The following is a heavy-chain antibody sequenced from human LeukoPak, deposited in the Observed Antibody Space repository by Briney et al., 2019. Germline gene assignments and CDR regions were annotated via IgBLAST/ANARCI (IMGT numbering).Heavy chain of an antibody. CDR3: AKEGSYYYDSSDAFDI. J-gene: IGHJ3*02. D-gene: IGHD3-22*01. CDR1: GFTFSSYG. V-gene: IGHV3-30*18. CDR2: ISYDGSNK. Sequence: PGGSLRLSCAASGFTFSSYGMHWVRQAPGTGLEWVAVISYDGSNKYYADSVKGRFTISRDNSKNTLYLQMNSLRAEDTAVYYCAKEGSYYYDSSDAFDIWGQGTMVTVSS.